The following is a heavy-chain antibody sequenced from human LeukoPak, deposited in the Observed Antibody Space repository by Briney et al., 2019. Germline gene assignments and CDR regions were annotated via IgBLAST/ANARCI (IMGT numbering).Heavy chain of an antibody. D-gene: IGHD3-22*01. CDR3: VRDMGYYDKV. J-gene: IGHJ4*02. Sequence: GXXLXLSCAASGFTFSTYWMHWVRQAPGKGLVWVSRINSDGSSTNYADSVKGRFTISRDNAKNTLYLQMNSLRAEDTAVYYCVRDMGYYDKVWGQGTLVTVSS. CDR2: INSDGSST. V-gene: IGHV3-74*01. CDR1: GFTFSTYW.